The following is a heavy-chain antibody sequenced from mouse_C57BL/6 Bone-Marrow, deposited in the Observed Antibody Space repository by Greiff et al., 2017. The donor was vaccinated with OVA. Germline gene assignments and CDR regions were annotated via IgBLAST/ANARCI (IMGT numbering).Heavy chain of an antibody. J-gene: IGHJ4*01. D-gene: IGHD3-2*02. CDR1: EYEFPSHD. V-gene: IGHV5-2*03. CDR3: ARPPGQLRLRRYAMDY. Sequence: EVKLLESGGGLVQPGESLKLSCESNEYEFPSHDMSWVRKTPEKRLELVAAINSDGGSTYYPDTMERRFIISRDNTKKTLYLQMSSLRSEDTALYYCARPPGQLRLRRYAMDYWGQGTSVTVSS. CDR2: INSDGGST.